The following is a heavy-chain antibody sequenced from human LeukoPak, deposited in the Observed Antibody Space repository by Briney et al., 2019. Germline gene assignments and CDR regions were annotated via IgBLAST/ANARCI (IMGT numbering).Heavy chain of an antibody. D-gene: IGHD2-2*02. Sequence: ASVKVSCKASGYTFTSYDINWVREAPGQGLEWMGWMNPNSGNTGYAQKFQGRVTMTRNTSISTAYMELSSLRSEDTAVYYCARALGERYCSSTSCYIDYWGQGTLVTVSS. CDR2: MNPNSGNT. J-gene: IGHJ4*02. CDR1: GYTFTSYD. V-gene: IGHV1-8*01. CDR3: ARALGERYCSSTSCYIDY.